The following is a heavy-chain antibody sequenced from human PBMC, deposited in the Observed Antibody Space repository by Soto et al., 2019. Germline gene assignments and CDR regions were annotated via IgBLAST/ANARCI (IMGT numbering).Heavy chain of an antibody. CDR2: INWIGGST. V-gene: IGHV3-20*04. J-gene: IGHJ4*02. Sequence: PGGSLRLCCAASGFIFGAHAMSWVRQAPGKGLEWVSAINWIGGSTNYADSMKGRFTISRDNAKNSLYLQMSSLRAEDTALYYCARHGGTPDLYFDYWGQGT. D-gene: IGHD3-16*01. CDR3: ARHGGTPDLYFDY. CDR1: GFIFGAHA.